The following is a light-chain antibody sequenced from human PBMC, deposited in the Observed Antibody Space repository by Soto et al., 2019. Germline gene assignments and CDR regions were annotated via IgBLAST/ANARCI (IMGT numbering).Light chain of an antibody. Sequence: EIVMTQSPATLSVSPGETATLSCRASQSVSSYLAWYQHRPGQAPRLLIYDASTRATGIPARFSGSGSGTAFTLPLGGLQSEDFAVYSCQQCSDWPLFTFGQGTRLEMK. V-gene: IGKV3-15*01. CDR3: QQCSDWPLFT. CDR2: DAS. J-gene: IGKJ5*01. CDR1: QSVSSY.